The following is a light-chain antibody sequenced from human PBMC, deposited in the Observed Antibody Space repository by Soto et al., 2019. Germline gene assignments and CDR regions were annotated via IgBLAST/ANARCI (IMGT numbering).Light chain of an antibody. CDR2: DVS. V-gene: IGLV2-11*01. CDR3: CSYAGSYSWV. CDR1: SSDVGGYNY. Sequence: QSALTQPRSVSRSPGQSVTISRTGTSSDVGGYNYVSWYQQHPGKAPKLMIYDVSKRPSGVPDRFSGSKSGNTASLTISGLQAEDEADYYCCSYAGSYSWVFGGGTKLTVL. J-gene: IGLJ3*02.